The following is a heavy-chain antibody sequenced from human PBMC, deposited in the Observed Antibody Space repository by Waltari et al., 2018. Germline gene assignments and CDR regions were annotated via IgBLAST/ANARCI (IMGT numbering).Heavy chain of an antibody. CDR2: ISYDGSNK. CDR3: ARDNRAAYCGGDCYSYYYGMDV. J-gene: IGHJ6*02. D-gene: IGHD2-21*02. V-gene: IGHV3-30*01. Sequence: HWVRQAPGKGLEWVAVISYDGSNKYYADSVKGRFTISRDNSKNTLYLQMNSLRAEDTAVYYCARDNRAAYCGGDCYSYYYGMDVWGQGTTVTVSS.